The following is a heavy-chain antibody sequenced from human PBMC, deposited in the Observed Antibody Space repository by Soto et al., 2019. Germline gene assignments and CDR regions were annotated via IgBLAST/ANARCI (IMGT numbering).Heavy chain of an antibody. D-gene: IGHD3-3*01. CDR2: IYYSGST. CDR3: ARGFKSGWSIGGWFDP. CDR1: GGSISSGGYY. J-gene: IGHJ5*02. Sequence: QVQLQESGPGLVKPSQTLSLTCTVSGGSISSGGYYWSWIRQHPGKGLEWIGYIYYSGSTYYNPSLKSRVTISVDTSKNQFSLKLSSVTAADTAVYYCARGFKSGWSIGGWFDPWGQGTLVTVSS. V-gene: IGHV4-31*03.